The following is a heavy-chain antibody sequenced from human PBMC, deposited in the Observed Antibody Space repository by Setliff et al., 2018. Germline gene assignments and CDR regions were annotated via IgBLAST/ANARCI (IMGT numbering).Heavy chain of an antibody. CDR1: GYTFTNYY. D-gene: IGHD3-3*01. J-gene: IGHJ3*02. CDR3: ARDRFYNSWSGTSITAPHDAFDI. CDR2: INPRAGTT. V-gene: IGHV1-46*03. Sequence: ASVKVSCKASGYTFTNYYINWVRQAPGQGLEWMGIINPRAGTTSYAQKLQGRVTMTRDTSTNTVYMEVSSLRSEDTAVYFCARDRFYNSWSGTSITAPHDAFDIWGQGTMVTVSS.